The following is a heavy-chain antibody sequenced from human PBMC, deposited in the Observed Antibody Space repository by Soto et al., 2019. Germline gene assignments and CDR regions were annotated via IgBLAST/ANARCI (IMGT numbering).Heavy chain of an antibody. CDR3: ARDRRLITMVRGVSLWFDP. CDR1: GGSFSGYY. J-gene: IGHJ5*02. V-gene: IGHV4-34*01. CDR2: INHSGST. D-gene: IGHD3-10*01. Sequence: PSETLSLTCAVYGGSFSGYYWSWIRQPPGKGLEWIGEINHSGSTNYNPSLKSRVTISVDTSKNQFSLKPSSVTAADTAVYYCARDRRLITMVRGVSLWFDPWGQGTLVTVSS.